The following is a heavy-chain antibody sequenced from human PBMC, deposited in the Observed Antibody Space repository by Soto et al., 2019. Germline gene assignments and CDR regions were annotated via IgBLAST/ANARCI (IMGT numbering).Heavy chain of an antibody. D-gene: IGHD6-19*01. V-gene: IGHV3-23*01. J-gene: IGHJ4*02. CDR2: ISGSGGST. CDR3: AKDQDGVSSGWISTPDYFDY. Sequence: EVQLLESGGGLVQPGGSLRLSCAASGFTFSSYAMSWVRQAPGKGLEWVSAISGSGGSTYYADSVKGRFTISRDNSKNTLYLQMNSLRAEDTAVYYCAKDQDGVSSGWISTPDYFDYWGQGTLVTVSS. CDR1: GFTFSSYA.